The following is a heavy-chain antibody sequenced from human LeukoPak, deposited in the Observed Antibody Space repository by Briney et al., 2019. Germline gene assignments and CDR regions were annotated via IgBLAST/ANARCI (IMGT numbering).Heavy chain of an antibody. CDR1: GFTFSSYW. D-gene: IGHD6-19*01. Sequence: PGGSLRLSCAASGFTFSSYWMHWVRQAPGKGLVWVSRVNSDGSSTTYADSVKGRFTISRDNAKNTLYLRMNSLRAEDTAVYYCARGSMQYSSGWYGLDYWGQGTLVTVSS. J-gene: IGHJ4*02. CDR3: ARGSMQYSSGWYGLDY. CDR2: VNSDGSST. V-gene: IGHV3-74*01.